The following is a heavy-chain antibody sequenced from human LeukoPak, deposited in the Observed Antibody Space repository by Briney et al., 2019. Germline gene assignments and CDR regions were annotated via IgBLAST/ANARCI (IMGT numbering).Heavy chain of an antibody. D-gene: IGHD3-10*01. V-gene: IGHV3-48*01. CDR1: GFTFSSYS. Sequence: PGGSLRLSCAASGFTFSSYSMNWVRQAPGKGLERVSHISTSSSTIYYADSVKGRFTISRDNAKNSLYLQMNSLRAEDTAVYYCARGGSGSYYGVRYASLNWFDPWGQGTLVTVSS. J-gene: IGHJ5*02. CDR2: ISTSSSTI. CDR3: ARGGSGSYYGVRYASLNWFDP.